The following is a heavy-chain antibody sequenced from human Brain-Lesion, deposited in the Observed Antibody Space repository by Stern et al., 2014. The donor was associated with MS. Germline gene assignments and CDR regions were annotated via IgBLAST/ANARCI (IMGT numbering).Heavy chain of an antibody. J-gene: IGHJ4*02. CDR2: IHPSGSA. V-gene: IGHV4-61*02. Sequence: QVQLVQSGPGLVKPSQTLSLTCTVSGGSISSGSDYWSWIRQPVGKGLEWIGRIHPSGSAFYPPSLKSRVPISTDTSMTQFSLELNSATAADTAIYYCASGYRIFDYWGQGILVTVSS. CDR1: GGSISSGSDY. CDR3: ASGYRIFDY. D-gene: IGHD5-18*01.